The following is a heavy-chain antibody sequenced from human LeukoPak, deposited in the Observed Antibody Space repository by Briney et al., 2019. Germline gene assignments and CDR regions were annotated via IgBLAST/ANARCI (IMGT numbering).Heavy chain of an antibody. CDR3: ARDGVDCGGDCYTHYFDY. CDR1: GGSISSYY. D-gene: IGHD2-21*02. Sequence: SETLSLTCTVSGGSISSYYWSWIRQPPGKGLEWIGDIYYSGSTNYNPSLKSRVTISVDTSKNQFSLKLSSVSAADTVVYYCARDGVDCGGDCYTHYFDYWGQGTLVTVSS. CDR2: IYYSGST. J-gene: IGHJ4*02. V-gene: IGHV4-59*01.